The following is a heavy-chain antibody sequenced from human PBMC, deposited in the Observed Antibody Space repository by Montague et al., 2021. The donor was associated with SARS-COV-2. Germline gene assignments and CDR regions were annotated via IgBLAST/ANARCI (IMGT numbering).Heavy chain of an antibody. CDR1: GGSFSGYY. D-gene: IGHD2-2*01. CDR3: ARDKAEYIVVVPAVPLAYGMDV. Sequence: SETLSLTCAVYGGSFSGYYWSWIRQPPGKGLEWIGEINHSGSTNYNPSLKSRVTISVDTSKNQFSLKLSSVTAADTAVYYCARDKAEYIVVVPAVPLAYGMDVWGQGTTVTASS. CDR2: INHSGST. V-gene: IGHV4-34*01. J-gene: IGHJ6*02.